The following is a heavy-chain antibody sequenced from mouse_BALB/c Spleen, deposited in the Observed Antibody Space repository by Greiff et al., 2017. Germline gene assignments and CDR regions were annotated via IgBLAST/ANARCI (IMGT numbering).Heavy chain of an antibody. D-gene: IGHD2-4*01. Sequence: EVKLMESGGGLVKPGGSLKLSCAASGFAFSGYDMSWVRQTPEKRLEWVAYISSGGSTYYPDSVKGRFTISRDNARNILYLQMSSLRSEDTAMYYCAMIYYDYGEAMDYWGQGTSVTVSS. V-gene: IGHV5-6-5*01. CDR3: AMIYYDYGEAMDY. CDR2: ISSGGST. J-gene: IGHJ4*01. CDR1: GFAFSGYD.